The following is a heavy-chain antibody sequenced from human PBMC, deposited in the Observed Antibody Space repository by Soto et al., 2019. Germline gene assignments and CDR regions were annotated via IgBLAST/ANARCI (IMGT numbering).Heavy chain of an antibody. CDR1: GYTFGNND. CDR2: MNPNSGKG. CDR3: ARMATFGTLNWFDP. D-gene: IGHD3-16*01. J-gene: IGHJ5*02. V-gene: IGHV1-8*01. Sequence: GASVKVSCKASGYTFGNNDISWVRQGTGQGLEWMEWMNPNSGKGGYAQKFQGRVTMTRDTSTSTAYMELSRLTSDDTAIYYCARMATFGTLNWFDPWGQGTLVTVSS.